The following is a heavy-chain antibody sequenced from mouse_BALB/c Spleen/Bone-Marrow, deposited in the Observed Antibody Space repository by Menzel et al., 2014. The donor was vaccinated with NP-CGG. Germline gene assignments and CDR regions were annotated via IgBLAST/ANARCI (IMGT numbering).Heavy chain of an antibody. J-gene: IGHJ2*01. Sequence: QVQLQQPAAKLARPGASVKMSCKASGYTFSNYTMHWVKQRPGQDLEWIGFINPSSEYSEYNQKFKDKTTLTADKSSSTAYMQLSSLTSEDAAVYYCAKPTVVADFDYWGQGTTLTVSS. CDR3: AKPTVVADFDY. CDR2: INPSSEYS. CDR1: GYTFSNYT. D-gene: IGHD1-1*01. V-gene: IGHV1-4*02.